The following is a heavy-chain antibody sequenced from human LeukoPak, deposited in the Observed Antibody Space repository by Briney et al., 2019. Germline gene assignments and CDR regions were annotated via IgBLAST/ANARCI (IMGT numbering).Heavy chain of an antibody. Sequence: SETLSLTCTVSGDSIGSGGYYWSWIRQHPGKGLEWIGFISFRGSTYYNPSLQRQVTISTDTSKNQFSLKLNSVTAADTAVYYCARLALAHQIVGAMGGNDGFDIWGQGTMVTVSS. D-gene: IGHD1-26*01. CDR1: GDSIGSGGYY. J-gene: IGHJ3*02. V-gene: IGHV4-31*01. CDR3: ARLALAHQIVGAMGGNDGFDI. CDR2: ISFRGST.